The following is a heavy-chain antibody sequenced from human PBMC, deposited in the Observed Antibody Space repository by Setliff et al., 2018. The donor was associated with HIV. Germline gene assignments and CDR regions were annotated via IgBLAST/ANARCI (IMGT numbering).Heavy chain of an antibody. J-gene: IGHJ5*01. V-gene: IGHV3-7*03. CDR3: ARGLERTNALFGVLSIWLDS. Sequence: GESLRLSCVSSGFAFNDYYMTWVRQAPGKGLEWVATINEDGSKKYYGASVKGRFSVSRDNAKKSLYLQMNSLRAEDTAVYFCARGLERTNALFGVLSIWLDSWGQGTLVTVSS. CDR1: GFAFNDYY. CDR2: INEDGSKK. D-gene: IGHD2-8*01.